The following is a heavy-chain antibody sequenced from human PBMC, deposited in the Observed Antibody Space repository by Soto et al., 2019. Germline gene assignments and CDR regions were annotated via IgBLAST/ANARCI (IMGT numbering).Heavy chain of an antibody. CDR2: INHSGST. J-gene: IGHJ4*02. V-gene: IGHV4-34*01. CDR1: GGSFSGYY. Sequence: QVQLQQWGAGLLKPSETLSLTCAVYGGSFSGYYWSWIRQPPGKGLEWLGEINHSGSTNYNPSLTSRVTISVDTSKNQFSLKLSSVTAADTAVYYCARGRGWARPDIVVVPAAPSFDYWGQGTLVTVSS. CDR3: ARGRGWARPDIVVVPAAPSFDY. D-gene: IGHD2-2*01.